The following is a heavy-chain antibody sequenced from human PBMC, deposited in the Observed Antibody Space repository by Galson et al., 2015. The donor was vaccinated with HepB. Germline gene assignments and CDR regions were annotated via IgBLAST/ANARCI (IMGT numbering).Heavy chain of an antibody. V-gene: IGHV3-21*01. D-gene: IGHD3-22*01. CDR2: ISSSSDYI. J-gene: IGHJ4*02. Sequence: SLRLSCATSGFPFSHYNMNWVRQTPGKGLEWASSISSSSDYIYYADSVDGRVTISRDNAENSLYLQMNSLRVEDTAVYYCVRCDASDYFLDYWGRGTLVTVSS. CDR1: GFPFSHYN. CDR3: VRCDASDYFLDY.